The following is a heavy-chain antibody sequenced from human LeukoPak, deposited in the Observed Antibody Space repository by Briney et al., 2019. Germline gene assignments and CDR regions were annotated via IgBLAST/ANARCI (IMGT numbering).Heavy chain of an antibody. Sequence: GRSLRLSCAASGFTFSSYAMHWVRQAPGKGLVWVSLINADGSSTTYADSVKGRFTISRDNAKSTLYLQMNSLRAEDTAVYYCARDRGHTFDYWGQGTLVTVSS. CDR1: GFTFSSYA. V-gene: IGHV3-74*01. CDR3: ARDRGHTFDY. J-gene: IGHJ4*02. CDR2: INADGSST.